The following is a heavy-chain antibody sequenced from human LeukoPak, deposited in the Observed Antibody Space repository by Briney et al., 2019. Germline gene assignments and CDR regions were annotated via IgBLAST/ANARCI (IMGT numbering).Heavy chain of an antibody. Sequence: SETLSLTCTVSGGSISSYYWSWIRQPPGKGLEWIGYIYYSGSTNYNPSLKSRVTISVDTSKNQFSLKLSSVTAADTAVYYCARHKGATTYYFDYWGQGTLVTVSS. CDR3: ARHKGATTYYFDY. D-gene: IGHD1-26*01. CDR2: IYYSGST. V-gene: IGHV4-59*08. J-gene: IGHJ4*02. CDR1: GGSISSYY.